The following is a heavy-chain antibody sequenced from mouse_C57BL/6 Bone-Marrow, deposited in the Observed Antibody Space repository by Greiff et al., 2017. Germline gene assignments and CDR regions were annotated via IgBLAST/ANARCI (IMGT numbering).Heavy chain of an antibody. Sequence: QVQLQQSGAELVKPGASVKMSCKASGYTFTTYPIEWMKQNHGQSLEWIGNFHPSNDDTKYNEKFKGKATLTVEKSSSTVYLELSRLTSDDSAVYACASRGYSNYVGYFDYWGQGTPLTVSS. CDR3: ASRGYSNYVGYFDY. J-gene: IGHJ2*01. V-gene: IGHV1-47*01. CDR2: FHPSNDDT. D-gene: IGHD2-5*01. CDR1: GYTFTTYP.